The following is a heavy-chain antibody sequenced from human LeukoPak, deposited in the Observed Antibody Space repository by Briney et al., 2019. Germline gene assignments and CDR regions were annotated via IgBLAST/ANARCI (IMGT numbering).Heavy chain of an antibody. CDR3: ARHLGGGNSANWFDP. CDR1: GVSISTYY. J-gene: IGHJ5*02. CDR2: IHYSGTT. V-gene: IGHV4-59*08. Sequence: SETLSLSRTVSGVSISTYYWSWSRRPPGKGLGWIGYIHYSGTTNYNPSLKSRVTMSVDTSKNQFSLKLSSVTAADTAVYFCARHLGGGNSANWFDPWGQGTLVTVSS. D-gene: IGHD4-23*01.